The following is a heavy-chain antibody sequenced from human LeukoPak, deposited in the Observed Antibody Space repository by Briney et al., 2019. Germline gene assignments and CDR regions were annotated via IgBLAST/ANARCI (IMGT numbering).Heavy chain of an antibody. CDR3: AKDHTTMGLSGY. Sequence: GRSLRLSCAASGFTFSTYGMRWVRQAPGKGLEWVAVISSDGSNKYYADSVKGRFTISRDNSKNTLYLQMNSLRAEDTAVYYCAKDHTTMGLSGYWGQGTLVTVSS. CDR1: GFTFSTYG. CDR2: ISSDGSNK. J-gene: IGHJ4*02. V-gene: IGHV3-30*18. D-gene: IGHD3-16*02.